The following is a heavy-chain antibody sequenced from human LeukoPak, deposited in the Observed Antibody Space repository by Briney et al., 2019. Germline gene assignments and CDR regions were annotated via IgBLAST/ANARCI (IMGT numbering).Heavy chain of an antibody. CDR3: ARDRERLYYFDY. V-gene: IGHV1-2*02. J-gene: IGHJ4*02. D-gene: IGHD5-24*01. CDR2: INPNSGGT. CDR1: GGTFSSSG. Sequence: ASVKVSCKASGGTFSSSGISWVRQAPGQGLEWMGWINPNSGGTNYAQKFQGRVTMTRDTSISTAYMELSRLRSDDTAVYYCARDRERLYYFDYWGQGTLVTVSS.